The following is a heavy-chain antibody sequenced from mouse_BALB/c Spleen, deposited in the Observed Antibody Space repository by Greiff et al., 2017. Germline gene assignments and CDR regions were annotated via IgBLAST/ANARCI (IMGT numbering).Heavy chain of an antibody. Sequence: EVKVEESGGGLVQPGGSRKLSCAASGFTFSSFGMHWVRQAPEKGLEWVAYISSGSSTIYYADTVKGRFTISRDNPKNTLFLQMTSLRSEDTAMYYCARSYYGSSLDYWGQGTTLTVSS. V-gene: IGHV5-17*02. CDR2: ISSGSSTI. CDR1: GFTFSSFG. D-gene: IGHD1-1*01. CDR3: ARSYYGSSLDY. J-gene: IGHJ2*01.